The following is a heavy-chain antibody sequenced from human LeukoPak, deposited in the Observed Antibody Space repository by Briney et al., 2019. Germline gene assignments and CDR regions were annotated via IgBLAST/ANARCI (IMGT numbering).Heavy chain of an antibody. Sequence: RGSLRLSCAASGFTFSSYWMSWVRQAPGKGLEWVANIKQDGSEKYYVDSVKGRFTISRDNAKNSLYLQMNSLRAEDTAVYYCARAEGHYDFWSGYHNWFDPWGQGTLVTVSS. CDR2: IKQDGSEK. CDR3: ARAEGHYDFWSGYHNWFDP. J-gene: IGHJ5*02. CDR1: GFTFSSYW. V-gene: IGHV3-7*01. D-gene: IGHD3-3*01.